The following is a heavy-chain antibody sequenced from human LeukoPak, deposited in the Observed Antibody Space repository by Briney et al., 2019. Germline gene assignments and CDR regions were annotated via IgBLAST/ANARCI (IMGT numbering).Heavy chain of an antibody. CDR3: ARAWAYTHLDI. D-gene: IGHD2-21*01. V-gene: IGHV3-74*01. J-gene: IGHJ2*01. CDR2: INIDGSST. Sequence: GGSLRLSCAASGFTLSNYWMHWVRQAPGKGLVWVSRINIDGSSTSYADSVKGRFTISRDNAKNTLYLQMNSLRVEDTAVYYCARAWAYTHLDIWGHGSLVTVSS. CDR1: GFTLSNYW.